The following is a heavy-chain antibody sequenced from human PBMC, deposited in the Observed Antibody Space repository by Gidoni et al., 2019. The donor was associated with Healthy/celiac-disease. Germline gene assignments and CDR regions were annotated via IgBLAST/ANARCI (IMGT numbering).Heavy chain of an antibody. CDR2: ISYDGSNK. CDR1: GFTFSSYG. J-gene: IGHJ4*02. V-gene: IGHV3-30*18. Sequence: QVQLVESGGGVVQPGRSLRLSCAASGFTFSSYGMPRVRQAPGKGLEWVAVISYDGSNKYYADSVKGRFTISRDNSKNTLYLQMNSLRAEDTAVYYCAKASSRYSGSYYGSNEYFDYWGQGTLVTVSS. CDR3: AKASSRYSGSYYGSNEYFDY. D-gene: IGHD1-26*01.